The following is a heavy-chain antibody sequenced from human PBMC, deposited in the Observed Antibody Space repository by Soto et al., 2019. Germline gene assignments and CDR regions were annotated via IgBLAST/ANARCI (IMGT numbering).Heavy chain of an antibody. CDR3: ARGRAAVAGGSRAYYFDY. Sequence: QVQLQESGPGLVKPSQTLSLTCTVSGGSISSGGYYWSWIRQHTGKGLAWLGYIYYSGSTYYNPSLKSRVTISVDTSKNQFSLKLSSVTAADTAVYYCARGRAAVAGGSRAYYFDYWGQGTLVTVSS. CDR2: IYYSGST. J-gene: IGHJ4*02. CDR1: GGSISSGGYY. D-gene: IGHD6-19*01. V-gene: IGHV4-31*03.